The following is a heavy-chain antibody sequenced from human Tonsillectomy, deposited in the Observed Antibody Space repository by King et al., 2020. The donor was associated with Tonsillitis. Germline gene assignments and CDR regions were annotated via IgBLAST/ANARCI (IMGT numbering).Heavy chain of an antibody. Sequence: QLVQSGAEVKKPGASVKVSCKASGYTFIGYYMHWVRQAPGQGLEWMGWINPNSGGTNYAQKFQGRVTMTRDTSISTAYMELSSLRSDDTAVYYCARERGSSYYYYDMDVWGQGTTVTVSS. D-gene: IGHD3-10*01. J-gene: IGHJ6*02. V-gene: IGHV1-2*02. CDR2: INPNSGGT. CDR1: GYTFIGYY. CDR3: ARERGSSYYYYDMDV.